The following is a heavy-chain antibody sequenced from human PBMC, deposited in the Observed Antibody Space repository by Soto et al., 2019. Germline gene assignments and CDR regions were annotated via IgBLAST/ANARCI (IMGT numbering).Heavy chain of an antibody. CDR3: SRDARVKYYDFWSGYQDY. D-gene: IGHD3-3*01. CDR2: ISYDGSNK. J-gene: IGHJ4*02. Sequence: GGSLRLSCAASGFTFSSYAMHWVRQAPGKGLKRVAVISYDGSNKYYAGSVKGRFTISRDNSKNTLYLQMNSLRAEDTAVYYCSRDARVKYYDFWSGYQDYWGQGTLVTVSS. CDR1: GFTFSSYA. V-gene: IGHV3-30-3*01.